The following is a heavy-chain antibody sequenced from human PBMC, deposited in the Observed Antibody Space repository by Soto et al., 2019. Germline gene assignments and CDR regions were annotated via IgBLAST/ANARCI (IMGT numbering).Heavy chain of an antibody. V-gene: IGHV4-34*01. CDR2: INHSGST. CDR3: ARDLGFWSDRGYYYYYGMDV. D-gene: IGHD3-3*01. J-gene: IGHJ6*02. Sequence: SSETLSLTCAVYGGSFSGYYWSWIRQPPGKGLEWIGEINHSGSTNYNPSLKSRVTISVDTSKNQFSLKLSSVTAADTAVYYCARDLGFWSDRGYYYYYGMDVWGQGTTVTVSS. CDR1: GGSFSGYY.